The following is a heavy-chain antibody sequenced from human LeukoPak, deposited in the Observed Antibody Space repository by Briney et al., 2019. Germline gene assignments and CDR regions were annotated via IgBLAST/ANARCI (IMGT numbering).Heavy chain of an antibody. CDR1: GFTFDDYA. CDR2: ISWNSGSI. J-gene: IGHJ6*03. D-gene: IGHD3-10*01. Sequence: GGSLRLSCAASGFTFDDYAMHWVRHAPGKGLEWVSGISWNSGSIGYADSVKGRFTISRDNAKNSLYLQMNSLRAEDTAVYYCASGSYGSGFYYFYYMDVWGKGTTVTVSS. CDR3: ASGSYGSGFYYFYYMDV. V-gene: IGHV3-9*01.